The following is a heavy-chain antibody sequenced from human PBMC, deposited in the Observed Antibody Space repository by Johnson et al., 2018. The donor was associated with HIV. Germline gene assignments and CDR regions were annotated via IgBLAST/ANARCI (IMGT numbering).Heavy chain of an antibody. CDR1: GFTFSSYA. CDR2: ISYDGSNK. CDR3: ARETRLLNAFDI. J-gene: IGHJ3*02. D-gene: IGHD2/OR15-2a*01. Sequence: QVQLVESGGGLVKPGGSLRLSCAASGFTFSSYAMHWVRQAPGKGLEWVAVISYDGSNKYYADSVKGRFTISSDNSKNTLYLQMNSLRAEDTAVYYCARETRLLNAFDIWGQGTMVTVSS. V-gene: IGHV3-30-3*01.